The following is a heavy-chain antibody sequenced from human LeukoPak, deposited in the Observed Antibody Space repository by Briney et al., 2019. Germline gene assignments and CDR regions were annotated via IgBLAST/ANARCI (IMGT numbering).Heavy chain of an antibody. CDR1: GFTFDDYG. J-gene: IGHJ6*03. CDR3: ARDSVVVTATTYYYYYYMDV. D-gene: IGHD2-21*02. CDR2: ISSSSSYI. Sequence: PGGSLRLSCAASGFTFDDYGMNWVRQAPGKGLEWVSSISSSSSYIYYADSVKGRFTISRDNAKNSLYLQMNSLRAEDTAVYYCARDSVVVTATTYYYYYYMDVWGKGTTVTVSS. V-gene: IGHV3-21*01.